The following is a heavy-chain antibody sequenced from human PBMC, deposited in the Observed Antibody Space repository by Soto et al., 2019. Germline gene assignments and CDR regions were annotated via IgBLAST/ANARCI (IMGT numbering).Heavy chain of an antibody. J-gene: IGHJ1*01. CDR2: ISSSSSYI. V-gene: IGHV3-21*01. D-gene: IGHD6-19*01. CDR3: ARDQGIAVAGWYFQH. CDR1: GFTFSSYS. Sequence: GGSLILSCAASGFTFSSYSMNWVRQAPGKGLEWVSSISSSSSYIYYADSVKGRFTISRDNAKNSLYLQMNSLRAEDTAVYYCARDQGIAVAGWYFQHWGQGTLVTVSS.